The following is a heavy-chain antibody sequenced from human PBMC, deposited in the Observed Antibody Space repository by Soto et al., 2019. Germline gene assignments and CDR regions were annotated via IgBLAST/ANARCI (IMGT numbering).Heavy chain of an antibody. CDR1: RFTFSTYE. V-gene: IGHV3-48*03. CDR2: ISSGGSTV. D-gene: IGHD3-22*01. Sequence: LRLSCAASRFTFSTYEMHWVRQAPGKGLEWVSYISSGGSTVYYADSVKGRFTISRDNTGNSLCLQMNSLRAEDTAVYYCARAPSGSGYIKGLDYWGQGTLVTV. J-gene: IGHJ4*02. CDR3: ARAPSGSGYIKGLDY.